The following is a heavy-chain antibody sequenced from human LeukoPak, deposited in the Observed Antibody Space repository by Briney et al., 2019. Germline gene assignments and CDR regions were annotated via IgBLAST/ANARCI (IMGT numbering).Heavy chain of an antibody. J-gene: IGHJ3*02. CDR3: ARGLVLDTDDAFDI. CDR2: IWDTEIT. Sequence: PSDTLCLTCTVSGGSIRSYFSSWLRQPPGKALECMGDIWDTEITEYNPSLKSRVTISLDPSKNHFSLKLRSVAAADTALYFCARGLVLDTDDAFDIWGQGTLVTVSS. D-gene: IGHD5-18*01. V-gene: IGHV4-59*07. CDR1: GGSIRSYF.